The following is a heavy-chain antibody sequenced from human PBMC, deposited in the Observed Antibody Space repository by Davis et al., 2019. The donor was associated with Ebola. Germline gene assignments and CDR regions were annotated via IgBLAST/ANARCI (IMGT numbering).Heavy chain of an antibody. CDR3: ARGGPESDEYGMDV. CDR1: GFTFSSYW. J-gene: IGHJ6*02. CDR2: IKSDGSSI. Sequence: PGGSLRLSCVGSGFTFSSYWMYWVRQAPGKGLVWVSRIKSDGSSISYADSVKGRFTISRDNAKNSLYLQMNSLRAEDTAVYYCARGGPESDEYGMDVWGQGTTVTISS. D-gene: IGHD1-14*01. V-gene: IGHV3-74*01.